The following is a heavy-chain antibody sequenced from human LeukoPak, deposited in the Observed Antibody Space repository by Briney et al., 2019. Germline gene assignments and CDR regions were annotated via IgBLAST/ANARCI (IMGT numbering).Heavy chain of an antibody. CDR2: AHRSGPT. CDR1: GGSIRTNY. V-gene: IGHV4-59*12. Sequence: PSETLSLTCTVSGGSIRTNYWSSIRQPPRKGLELIGYAHRSGPTRSSPSLKSRGTKLIEVSTNHVSLRLTSVTAADTALYYCGRGSCDYDSHFEDAFDSWGQGTMVTVSS. D-gene: IGHD3-22*01. J-gene: IGHJ3*01. CDR3: GRGSCDYDSHFEDAFDS.